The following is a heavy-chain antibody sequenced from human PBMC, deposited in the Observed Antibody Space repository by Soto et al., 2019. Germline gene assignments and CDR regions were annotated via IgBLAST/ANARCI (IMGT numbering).Heavy chain of an antibody. CDR2: INHSGST. CDR1: GSSISSSSYY. CDR3: ARDKITGLFDY. V-gene: IGHV4-39*07. J-gene: IGHJ4*02. Sequence: PSETLSPTCTFSGSSISSSSYYLTWIRQRPGTGLEWIGEINHSGSTNYNPSLKSRVTISVDTSKNQFSLKLTSVTAADTAVYYCARDKITGLFDYWGQGTLVTVSS. D-gene: IGHD2-8*02.